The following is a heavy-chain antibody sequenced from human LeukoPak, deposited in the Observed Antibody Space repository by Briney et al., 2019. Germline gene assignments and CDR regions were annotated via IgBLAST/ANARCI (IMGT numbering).Heavy chain of an antibody. J-gene: IGHJ6*02. CDR2: INAGNGNT. V-gene: IGHV1-3*01. D-gene: IGHD2-2*01. CDR1: GYTFAKYA. CDR3: ARSILVVPAASHYNYGVDV. Sequence: GASVKVSCKASGYTFAKYAIHWVRQAPGQRLEWMGWINAGNGNTRYSQKFQGGVTITRDTSASTAYMELSGLRSEDTAVYYCARSILVVPAASHYNYGVDVWGQGTTVTVSS.